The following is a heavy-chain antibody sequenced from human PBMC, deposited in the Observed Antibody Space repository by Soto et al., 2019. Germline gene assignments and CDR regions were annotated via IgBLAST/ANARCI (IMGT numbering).Heavy chain of an antibody. D-gene: IGHD1-26*01. CDR1: GFTFSSYA. Sequence: GGSLRLSCAASGFTFSSYAMSWVRQAPGKGLEWVAAISGSGGSTYYADSVKGRFTISGDNSKNTLYLQMNSLGADDTAIYYCAKVVRYSGGHLASAFHIWGQGTVVTFSS. J-gene: IGHJ3*02. CDR2: ISGSGGST. V-gene: IGHV3-23*01. CDR3: AKVVRYSGGHLASAFHI.